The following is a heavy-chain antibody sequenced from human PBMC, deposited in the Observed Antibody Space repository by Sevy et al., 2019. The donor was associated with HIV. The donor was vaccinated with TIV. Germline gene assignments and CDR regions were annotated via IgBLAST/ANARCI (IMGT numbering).Heavy chain of an antibody. CDR2: ISYDGSNK. J-gene: IGHJ1*01. V-gene: IGHV3-30-3*01. D-gene: IGHD2-15*01. CDR3: AREWSRYCSGGSCYSRGYFQH. CDR1: GFTFSSYA. Sequence: GGSLRLSCAASGFTFSSYAMHWVRQAPGKGLEWVAVISYDGSNKYYADSVKGRFTISRDNSKNTLYLQMNSLRAEDTAVYYCAREWSRYCSGGSCYSRGYFQHWGQGTLVTVSS.